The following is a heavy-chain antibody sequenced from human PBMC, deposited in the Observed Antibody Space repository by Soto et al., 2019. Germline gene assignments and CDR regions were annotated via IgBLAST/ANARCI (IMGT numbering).Heavy chain of an antibody. CDR2: ISAYNGNT. Sequence: ASVKVSCKASGYTFTSYGISWVRQAPGQGLEWMGWISAYNGNTNYAQKLQGRVTMTTDTSTSTAYMELRSLRSDDTAVYYCARDALCYDCGSGYSTGETPGAFDIWGQGTMVTVSS. D-gene: IGHD3-3*01. V-gene: IGHV1-18*04. CDR3: ARDALCYDCGSGYSTGETPGAFDI. CDR1: GYTFTSYG. J-gene: IGHJ3*02.